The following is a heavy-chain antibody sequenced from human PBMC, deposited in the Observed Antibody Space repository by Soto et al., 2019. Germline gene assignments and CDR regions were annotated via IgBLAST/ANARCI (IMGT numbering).Heavy chain of an antibody. CDR1: SATVSSTTYT. CDR2: VYYGGRS. CDR3: ARLVYDSSGYRPG. V-gene: IGHV4-39*01. Sequence: SETLSLTCTVSSATVSSTTYTWGWIRQPPGKGLEWVASVYYGGRSYYNPSLNSRVTISVDTSKNQFSLKMTSVTAADTAVYYCARLVYDSSGYRPGWGQGTLVTVSS. J-gene: IGHJ4*02. D-gene: IGHD3-22*01.